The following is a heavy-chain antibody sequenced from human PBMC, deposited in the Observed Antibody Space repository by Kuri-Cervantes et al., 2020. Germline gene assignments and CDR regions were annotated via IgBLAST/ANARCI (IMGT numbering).Heavy chain of an antibody. CDR3: ARGAYGDY. J-gene: IGHJ4*02. D-gene: IGHD5-12*01. CDR2: IYYSGST. Sequence: SETLSLTCVVSGYSISSGLYWGWIRQPPGKGLEWIGYIYYSGSTNYNPSLKSRVTISVDTSKNQFSLKLSSVTAADTAVYYCARGAYGDYWGQGTLVTVSS. CDR1: GYSISSGLY. V-gene: IGHV4-38-2*01.